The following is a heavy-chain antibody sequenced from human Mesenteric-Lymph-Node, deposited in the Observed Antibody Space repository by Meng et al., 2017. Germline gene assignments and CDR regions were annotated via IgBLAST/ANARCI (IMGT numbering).Heavy chain of an antibody. Sequence: SETLSLTCTVSGGSISSYYWSWIRQPPGKGLEWIGYIYYSGSTNYNPSLKSRVTISVDTSKNQFSLKLSSVTAADTAVYYCARDINTMIVVSDAFDIWGQGTMVTVSS. J-gene: IGHJ3*02. CDR2: IYYSGST. D-gene: IGHD3-22*01. V-gene: IGHV4-59*01. CDR1: GGSISSYY. CDR3: ARDINTMIVVSDAFDI.